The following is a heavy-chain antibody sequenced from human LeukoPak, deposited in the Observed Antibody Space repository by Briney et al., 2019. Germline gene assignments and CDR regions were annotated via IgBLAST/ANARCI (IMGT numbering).Heavy chain of an antibody. J-gene: IGHJ4*02. CDR2: IYYSGGA. CDR1: GDSISPYY. V-gene: IGHV4-59*01. CDR3: ARDKVPGDY. D-gene: IGHD1-1*01. Sequence: SETLSLTCTVSGDSISPYYWNWLRQPPGKGLEWIGHIYYSGGADYNPALKSRVTISIDTSKNQFSLKLSSVTAAGTAVYFCARDKVPGDYWGQGTLVTVSS.